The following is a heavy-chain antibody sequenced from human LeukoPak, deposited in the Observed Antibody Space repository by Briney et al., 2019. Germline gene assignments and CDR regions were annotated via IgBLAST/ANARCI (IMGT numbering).Heavy chain of an antibody. CDR1: GYSISSGYY. D-gene: IGHD1-26*01. V-gene: IGHV4-38-2*01. CDR2: IYHSGST. J-gene: IGHJ3*02. CDR3: AGVCIVGATRCDAFDI. Sequence: NPSETLSLTCAVSGYSISSGYYWGWIRQPPGKGLEWIGSIYHSGSTYYNPSLKSRVTISVDTSKNQFSLKLSSVTAADTAVYYCAGVCIVGATRCDAFDIWGQGTMVTVSS.